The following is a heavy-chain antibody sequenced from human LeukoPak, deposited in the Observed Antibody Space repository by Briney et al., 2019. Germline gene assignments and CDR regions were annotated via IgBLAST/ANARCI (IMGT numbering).Heavy chain of an antibody. CDR1: GFTFDDYG. Sequence: GGSLRLSCAASGFTFDDYGMNWVRQAPGKGLEWVSGINWNGGRTGYADSVKGRFTISRDNAKKSLYVQMNSLRAEDTALYYCAREYYGSGSYYNVGYCGQGTLVTVSS. CDR2: INWNGGRT. J-gene: IGHJ4*02. V-gene: IGHV3-20*04. CDR3: AREYYGSGSYYNVGY. D-gene: IGHD3-10*01.